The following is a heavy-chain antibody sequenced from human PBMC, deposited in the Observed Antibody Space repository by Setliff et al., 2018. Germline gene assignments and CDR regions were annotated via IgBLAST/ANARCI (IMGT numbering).Heavy chain of an antibody. CDR3: ARHWDFCGGDCPHNSIDY. J-gene: IGHJ4*02. V-gene: IGHV4-39*01. CDR1: GGSISGSSSF. D-gene: IGHD2-21*02. Sequence: PSETLSLTCTVSGGSISGSSSFWGWIRQPTGKGMEWIGSVYYSGSTYYNPSLKSRVTISVDTSKNQFSLKLRSVTAADTAVYYCARHWDFCGGDCPHNSIDYWGQGTLVTVSS. CDR2: VYYSGST.